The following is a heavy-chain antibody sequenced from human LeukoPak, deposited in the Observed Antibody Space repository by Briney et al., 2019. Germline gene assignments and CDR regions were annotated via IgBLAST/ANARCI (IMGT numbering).Heavy chain of an antibody. V-gene: IGHV3-74*01. J-gene: IGHJ6*02. CDR2: INSGGSST. CDR3: ARGNYAEVPNEIYYYYYYGMDV. D-gene: IGHD4-17*01. CDR1: GFTFSSYW. Sequence: GGSLTLSCAASGFTFSSYWMHWVRQAPGKGLVWVSRINSGGSSTSYAASVKGRFTISRDNAKNTLYLQMNSMRDEDTAVYYCARGNYAEVPNEIYYYYYYGMDVWGQGNTVTVSS.